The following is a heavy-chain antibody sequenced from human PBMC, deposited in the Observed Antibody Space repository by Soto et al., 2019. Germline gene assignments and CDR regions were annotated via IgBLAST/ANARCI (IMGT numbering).Heavy chain of an antibody. V-gene: IGHV4-59*01. J-gene: IGHJ5*02. CDR3: ARLIITGTVDWFDP. CDR1: GGSIRSYY. Sequence: PSETLSLTCTVSGGSIRSYYWSWIRQPPGKGLEWIGYIYYSGSTNYNPSLKSRVTISVDTSKNQFSLKLSSVTAADTAVYYCARLIITGTVDWFDPWGQGTLVTVSS. D-gene: IGHD1-20*01. CDR2: IYYSGST.